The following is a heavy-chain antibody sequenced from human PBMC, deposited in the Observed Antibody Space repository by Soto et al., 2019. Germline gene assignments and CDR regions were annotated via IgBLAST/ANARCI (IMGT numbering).Heavy chain of an antibody. J-gene: IGHJ5*02. D-gene: IGHD1-7*01. CDR3: ARDRITGTSLGFDP. V-gene: IGHV4-31*03. Sequence: QVQLQESGPGLVKPSQTLSLTCTVSGGSISSGGYYWSWIRQHPGKGLEWIGYIYYSGSTYYNPSLKRRVTISVDTSKNQFSLKLSSVTAADTAVYYCARDRITGTSLGFDPWGQGTLVTVSS. CDR1: GGSISSGGYY. CDR2: IYYSGST.